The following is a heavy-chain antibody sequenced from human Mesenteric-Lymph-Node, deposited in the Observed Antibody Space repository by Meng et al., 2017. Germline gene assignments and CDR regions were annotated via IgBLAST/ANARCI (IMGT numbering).Heavy chain of an antibody. J-gene: IGHJ4*02. CDR2: IWYDGSNK. CDR1: GFTFSAFG. V-gene: IGHV3-30*19. D-gene: IGHD6-13*01. CDR3: ARDLTRGAAGVSY. Sequence: LSLTCATSGFTFSAFGIHWVRQAPGKGLEWVAVIWYDGSNKYYADSVKGRFTISRDNSKNTLYLQMNSLRAEDTAVYYCARDLTRGAAGVSYWGQGTLVTVSS.